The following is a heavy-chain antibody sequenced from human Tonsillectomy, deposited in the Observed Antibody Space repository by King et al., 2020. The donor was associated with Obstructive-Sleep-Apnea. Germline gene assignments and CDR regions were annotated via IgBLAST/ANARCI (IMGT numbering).Heavy chain of an antibody. D-gene: IGHD3-22*01. V-gene: IGHV3-66*01. CDR3: ATSSGYYFTEYGMDV. CDR1: GFSVSRNY. J-gene: IGHJ6*02. Sequence: VQLVESGGGLVQPGGSLRLSCAASGFSVSRNYMTWVRQAPGEGLEWVSCIYSGGSTEYADSVKGRFTISRDNSKNTLYLQMNGLSAEDTAVYYCATSSGYYFTEYGMDVWGQGTTVTVSS. CDR2: IYSGGST.